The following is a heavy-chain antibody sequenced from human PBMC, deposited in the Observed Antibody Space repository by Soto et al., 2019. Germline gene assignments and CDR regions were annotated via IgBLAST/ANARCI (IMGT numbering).Heavy chain of an antibody. Sequence: EVQLLESGGCLVQPGGSLRLSCAASGFTFSSYAMSWCRHPPGRGLEWVSAISGSGGSTYYADSVKGRFTISRDNSNNTLYLQMTSLRAADTAVYYCAKAWARQLLDYWGQGTLVTVYS. CDR3: AKAWARQLLDY. D-gene: IGHD5-18*01. J-gene: IGHJ4*02. V-gene: IGHV3-23*01. CDR1: GFTFSSYA. CDR2: ISGSGGST.